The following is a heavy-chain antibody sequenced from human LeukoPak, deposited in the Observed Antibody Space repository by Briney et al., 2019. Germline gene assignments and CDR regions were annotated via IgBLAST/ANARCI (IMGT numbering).Heavy chain of an antibody. CDR2: IYYSGST. Sequence: PSQTLSLTCTVSGGSISSGDYYWSWIRQSPGKGLEWIGYIYYSGSTYYNPSLKSRVTISVDTSKNQFSLKLSSVTAADTAVYYCARGERITIFGVVSPKGWFDPWGQGTLSPSPQ. CDR3: ARGERITIFGVVSPKGWFDP. V-gene: IGHV4-30-4*01. CDR1: GGSISSGDYY. J-gene: IGHJ5*02. D-gene: IGHD3-3*01.